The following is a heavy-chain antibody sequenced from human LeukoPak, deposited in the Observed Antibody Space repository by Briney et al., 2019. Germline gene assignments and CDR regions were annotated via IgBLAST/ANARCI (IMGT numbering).Heavy chain of an antibody. CDR3: ARAWFGELSRYYYYYGMDV. V-gene: IGHV1-18*01. D-gene: IGHD3-10*01. Sequence: GASVKVSCKASGYTFTSYGISWVRQAPGRGLEWMGWISAYNGNTNYAQKLQGRVTMTTDTSTSTAYMELRSLRSDDTAVYYCARAWFGELSRYYYYYGMDVWGQGTTVTVSS. CDR1: GYTFTSYG. J-gene: IGHJ6*02. CDR2: ISAYNGNT.